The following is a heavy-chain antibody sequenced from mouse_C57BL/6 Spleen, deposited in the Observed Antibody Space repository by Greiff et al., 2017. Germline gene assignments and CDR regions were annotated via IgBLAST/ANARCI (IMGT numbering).Heavy chain of an antibody. J-gene: IGHJ4*01. D-gene: IGHD4-1*01. V-gene: IGHV1-80*01. CDR3: ARTGMEAMDY. Sequence: QVQLQQSGAELVKPGASVKLSCKASGYAFSSYWMHWVKQRPGQGLEWIGQIYPGDGDTNYNGKFKGKATLTADKSSSTAYMQLSSLTSEDSAVYFCARTGMEAMDYWGQGTSVTVSS. CDR1: GYAFSSYW. CDR2: IYPGDGDT.